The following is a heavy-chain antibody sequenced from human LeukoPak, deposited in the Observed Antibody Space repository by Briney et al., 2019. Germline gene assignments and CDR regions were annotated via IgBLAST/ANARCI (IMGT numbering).Heavy chain of an antibody. CDR3: ARDGYCSSTSCYGYYYYYGMDV. V-gene: IGHV1-18*01. J-gene: IGHJ6*02. CDR2: TSAYNGNT. CDR1: GYTFTSYG. Sequence: ASVKVSCKASGYTFTSYGISWVRQAPGQGLEWMGWTSAYNGNTNYAQKLQGRVTMTTDTSTSTAYMELRSLRSDDTAVYYCARDGYCSSTSCYGYYYYYGMDVWGQGTTVTVSS. D-gene: IGHD2-2*03.